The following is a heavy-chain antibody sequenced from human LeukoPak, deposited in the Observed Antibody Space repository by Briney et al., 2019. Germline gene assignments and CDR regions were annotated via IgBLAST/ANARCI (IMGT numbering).Heavy chain of an antibody. Sequence: SETLSLTCTVSGGSISSYYWSWIRQPPGKGLEWIGYISYSGSTNYNPSLKSRVTISVDTSKNQLSLKLSPVTAADTAVYYCARHWETSSWYVDYWGQGTRVTVSS. D-gene: IGHD6-13*01. V-gene: IGHV4-59*08. CDR1: GGSISSYY. J-gene: IGHJ4*02. CDR3: ARHWETSSWYVDY. CDR2: ISYSGST.